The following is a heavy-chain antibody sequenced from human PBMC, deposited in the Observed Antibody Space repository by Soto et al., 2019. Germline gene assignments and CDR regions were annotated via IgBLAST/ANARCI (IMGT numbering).Heavy chain of an antibody. CDR1: GGSFSGYY. J-gene: IGHJ5*02. V-gene: IGHV4-34*01. Sequence: PSETLSLTCAVYGGSFSGYYWSWIRQPPGKGLEWIGEINHSGSTNYNPSLKSRVTISVDTSKNQFSLKLSSVTAADTAVYYCARGLYYDFWSGYYTAWGQGTLVTVSS. D-gene: IGHD3-3*01. CDR3: ARGLYYDFWSGYYTA. CDR2: INHSGST.